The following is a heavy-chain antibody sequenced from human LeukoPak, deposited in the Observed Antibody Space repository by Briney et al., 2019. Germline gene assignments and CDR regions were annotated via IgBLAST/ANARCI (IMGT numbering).Heavy chain of an antibody. J-gene: IGHJ4*02. CDR1: GFTFSNAW. Sequence: PGGSLRLSCAASGFTFSNAWMSWVRQAPGKGLEWVGRIKSKTDGGTTDYAAPVKGRFTISRDDSKNTLYLQMNSPKTEDTAVYYCTTEGPYYYDSSGYYLDYWGQGTLVTVSS. CDR3: TTEGPYYYDSSGYYLDY. V-gene: IGHV3-15*01. CDR2: IKSKTDGGTT. D-gene: IGHD3-22*01.